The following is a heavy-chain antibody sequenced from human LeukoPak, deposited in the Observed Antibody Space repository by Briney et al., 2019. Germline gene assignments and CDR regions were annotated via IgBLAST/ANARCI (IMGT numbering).Heavy chain of an antibody. J-gene: IGHJ4*02. V-gene: IGHV5-51*01. CDR2: IYPGDSDT. D-gene: IGHD3/OR15-3a*01. Sequence: GESLKISCKGSGDSFTDYWISWVRQMPGKGLEWMGIIYPGDSDTRYSPSFQGQVTISADKSISTAYLQWSSLKASDTAMYYCASFVRTGLPYYFDYWGQGALVTVSS. CDR3: ASFVRTGLPYYFDY. CDR1: GDSFTDYW.